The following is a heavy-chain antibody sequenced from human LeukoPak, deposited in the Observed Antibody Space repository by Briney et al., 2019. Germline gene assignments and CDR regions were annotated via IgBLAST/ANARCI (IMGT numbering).Heavy chain of an antibody. V-gene: IGHV3-7*01. CDR3: ASAAGWEFGY. D-gene: IGHD1-26*01. CDR2: IKEDGSDK. CDR1: VSSGLTRW. Sequence: GGSLRLSCVASVSSGLTRWMNWVRQAPGKGLEWVAIIKEDGSDKYYVDAVKGRFTISRDNAKNSVYLQMNSLRVEDTAVYYCASAAGWEFGYWGQGTLVTVFS. J-gene: IGHJ4*02.